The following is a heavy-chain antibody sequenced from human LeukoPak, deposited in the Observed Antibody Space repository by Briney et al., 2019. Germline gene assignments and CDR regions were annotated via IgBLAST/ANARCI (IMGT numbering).Heavy chain of an antibody. CDR1: GGSISSYY. Sequence: SETLSLTCSVSGGSISSYYWSWIRQPPGKGLEWIGYIYYSGSTNYNPSLKSRVTISVDTSKNQFSLRLSSVTAADTAVYYCARDAVRRIFGVGGLFDYWGQGTLVTVSS. J-gene: IGHJ4*02. CDR3: ARDAVRRIFGVGGLFDY. CDR2: IYYSGST. V-gene: IGHV4-59*01. D-gene: IGHD3-3*01.